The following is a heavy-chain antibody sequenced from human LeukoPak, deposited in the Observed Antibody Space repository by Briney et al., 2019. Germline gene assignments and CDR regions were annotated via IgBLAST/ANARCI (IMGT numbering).Heavy chain of an antibody. Sequence: GGSVRLSCAASGFSFSNYWFHWVRQAPGEGLVWVSRTNEHGTIINYADSVKGRFTISRGNAKNTLYLQMNSLRTEDSALYYCVVDLSGSADYWGQGTLVTVSS. CDR3: VVDLSGSADY. D-gene: IGHD3-10*01. CDR1: GFSFSNYW. V-gene: IGHV3-74*01. CDR2: TNEHGTII. J-gene: IGHJ4*02.